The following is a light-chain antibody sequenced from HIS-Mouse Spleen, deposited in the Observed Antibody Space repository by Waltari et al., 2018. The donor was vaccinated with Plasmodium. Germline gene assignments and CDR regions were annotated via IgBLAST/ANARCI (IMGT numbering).Light chain of an antibody. CDR1: QSVSSN. CDR3: QQYNNWSFT. V-gene: IGKV3-15*01. J-gene: IGKJ3*01. CDR2: GAS. Sequence: EIVMTQSPATLSVSPGERATLSCRASQSVSSNLAWYQQKPGQAPSLLIYGASTKATCIPARFSGSGSGTEFTLTISSLQSEDFAVYYCQQYNNWSFTFGPGTKVDIK.